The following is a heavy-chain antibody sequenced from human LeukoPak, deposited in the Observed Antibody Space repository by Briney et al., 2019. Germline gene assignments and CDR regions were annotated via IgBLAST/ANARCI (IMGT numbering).Heavy chain of an antibody. J-gene: IGHJ4*02. CDR2: IYPSDSDN. CDR3: ARRGRDGYKWGYGYFDY. D-gene: IGHD5-24*01. V-gene: IGHV5-51*01. CDR1: GYSFTSYW. Sequence: GASLKISCNGSGYSFTSYWIGWVRQMPGKGLELTGIIYPSDSDNRYSPSFQGQVTISADKSISTAYLQWSSLKASGTAMYYCARRGRDGYKWGYGYFDYWGQGTLVTVSS.